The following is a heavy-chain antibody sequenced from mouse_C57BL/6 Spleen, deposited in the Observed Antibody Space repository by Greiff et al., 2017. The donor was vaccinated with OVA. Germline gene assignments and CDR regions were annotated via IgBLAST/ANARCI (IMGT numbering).Heavy chain of an antibody. Sequence: QVHVKQPGAELVRPGSSVKLSCKASGYTFTSYWMHWVKQRPIQGLEWIGNIDPSDSETHYNQKFKDKATLTVDKSSSTAYMQLSSLTSEDSAVYYCARDGYDDWFAYWGQGTLVTVSA. V-gene: IGHV1-52*01. D-gene: IGHD2-2*01. CDR2: IDPSDSET. CDR1: GYTFTSYW. J-gene: IGHJ3*01. CDR3: ARDGYDDWFAY.